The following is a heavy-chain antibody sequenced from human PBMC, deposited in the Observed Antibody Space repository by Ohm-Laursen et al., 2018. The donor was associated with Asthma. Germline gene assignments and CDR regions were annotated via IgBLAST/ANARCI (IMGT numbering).Heavy chain of an antibody. D-gene: IGHD1-26*01. CDR3: ARIGPEWELPGREYSLHH. CDR1: GYTFNRYS. V-gene: IGHV3-21*01. J-gene: IGHJ1*01. Sequence: GSLRLSCTAYGYTFNRYSIHWVRQIPGKGLEWVASISTASSFIYYADSVRGRFTTSRDNARNSVYLQMNSLRAEDTALYYCARIGPEWELPGREYSLHHWGEGTLVTVSS. CDR2: ISTASSFI.